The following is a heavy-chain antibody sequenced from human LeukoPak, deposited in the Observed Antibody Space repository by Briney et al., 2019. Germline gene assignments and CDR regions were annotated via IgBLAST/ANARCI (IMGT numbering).Heavy chain of an antibody. J-gene: IGHJ3*02. V-gene: IGHV3-33*01. Sequence: PGRSLRLSCAASGFTFSSYGMHWVRQAPGKGLEWVAVIWYDGSNKYYADSVKSRFTISRDNSKNTLYLQMNSLRAEDTAVYYCARDSGPFDIWGQGTMVTVSS. CDR1: GFTFSSYG. CDR2: IWYDGSNK. CDR3: ARDSGPFDI.